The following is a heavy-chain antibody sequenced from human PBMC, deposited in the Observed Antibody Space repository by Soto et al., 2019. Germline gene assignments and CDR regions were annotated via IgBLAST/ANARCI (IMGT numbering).Heavy chain of an antibody. CDR3: AGRSSSGWRYYYYYGMDV. J-gene: IGHJ6*02. D-gene: IGHD6-19*01. CDR2: ISYDGSNK. V-gene: IGHV3-30*03. Sequence: GGFLRLSCAASGFTFSSYGRHWVRQAPGKGLEWVAVISYDGSNKYYADSVKGRFTISRDNSKNTLYLQMNSLRAEDTAVYYCAGRSSSGWRYYYYYGMDVWGQGTTVTVSS. CDR1: GFTFSSYG.